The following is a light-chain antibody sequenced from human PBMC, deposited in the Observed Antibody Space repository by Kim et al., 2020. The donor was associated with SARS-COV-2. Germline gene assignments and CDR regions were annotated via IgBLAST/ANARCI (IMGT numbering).Light chain of an antibody. CDR2: DAS. CDR3: QHYDTLLS. Sequence: DVQMTQSPSSLSASVGDRVTITCQASQHITNFLNWYQQRPGKPPRLLIYDASNLEPGVPSRFSGSGSGTHFTLTISSLQPEDIATYYCQHYDTLLSFGQGTKLEIK. CDR1: QHITNF. V-gene: IGKV1-33*01. J-gene: IGKJ2*01.